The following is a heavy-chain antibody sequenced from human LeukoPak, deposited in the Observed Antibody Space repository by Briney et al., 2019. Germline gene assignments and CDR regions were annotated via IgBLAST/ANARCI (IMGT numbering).Heavy chain of an antibody. CDR1: GFTFSSIA. Sequence: GGSLRLSCAASGFTFSSIAMTWVRQAPGKGLEWVSTIRSNGDTAYNADSVKGRFTISRDNSKNTLYLQMNSLRVEDTAIYYCAKGQELDDGVFDSWGQGTLVTVSS. CDR3: AKGQELDDGVFDS. J-gene: IGHJ4*02. V-gene: IGHV3-23*01. CDR2: IRSNGDTA. D-gene: IGHD1-1*01.